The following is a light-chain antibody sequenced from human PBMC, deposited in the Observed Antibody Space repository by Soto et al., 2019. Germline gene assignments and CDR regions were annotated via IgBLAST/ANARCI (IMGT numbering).Light chain of an antibody. J-gene: IGKJ1*01. CDR1: QSISSW. V-gene: IGKV1-5*03. CDR3: QQYNTYSRT. CDR2: EES. Sequence: DIRMTQSPSTLSASIGDRVTITCRASQSISSWLAWYRQKPGEAPKLLIYEESTLERGVPSRFSGSGSGTEFTLTFSSLQPDDFATFYCQQYNTYSRTFGQGTRVEVK.